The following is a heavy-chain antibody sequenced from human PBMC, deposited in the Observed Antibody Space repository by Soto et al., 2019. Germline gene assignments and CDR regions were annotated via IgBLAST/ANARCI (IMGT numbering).Heavy chain of an antibody. V-gene: IGHV3-15*07. D-gene: IGHD3-22*01. CDR3: NTGGYFLDY. CDR2: IKSEVDGGTT. J-gene: IGHJ4*02. CDR1: GFTFSNAW. Sequence: EVQLVESGGGLVKPGGSLRLSCAGSGFTFSNAWMNWVRQAPGKGLEWVGRIKSEVDGGTTDYAAPVKGRFIISRDDSKNTVSLQMNRLKTEDTAVYYCNTGGYFLDYWGQGTLVTVSS.